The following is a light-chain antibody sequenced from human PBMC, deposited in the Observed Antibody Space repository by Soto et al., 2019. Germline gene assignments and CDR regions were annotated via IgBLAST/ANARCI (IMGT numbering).Light chain of an antibody. CDR2: YDS. CDR1: KNGSKS. Sequence: SYELTQPPSVSVAPGKTARITCGGNKNGSKSVHWYQQKPGQAPVVAIYYDSDRPSGIPERFSGSNSGNTATLTIGRVAAGDEADYYCQVWDNNSDHRVYGGGTKLTVL. V-gene: IGLV3-21*04. J-gene: IGLJ2*01. CDR3: QVWDNNSDHRV.